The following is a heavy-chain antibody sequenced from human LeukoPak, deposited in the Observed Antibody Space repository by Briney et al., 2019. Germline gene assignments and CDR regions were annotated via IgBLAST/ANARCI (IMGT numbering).Heavy chain of an antibody. CDR3: VIAPSSTQRITMVRGVTDPFDY. J-gene: IGHJ4*02. Sequence: GGSLRLSCAASGFTFSSYAMSWVRQAPGKGLEWVSAISGSGGSTYYADSVKGRFTISRDNSKNTLYLQMNSLRAEDTAVYYCVIAPSSTQRITMVRGVTDPFDYWGQGTLVTVSS. CDR1: GFTFSSYA. V-gene: IGHV3-23*01. CDR2: ISGSGGST. D-gene: IGHD3-10*01.